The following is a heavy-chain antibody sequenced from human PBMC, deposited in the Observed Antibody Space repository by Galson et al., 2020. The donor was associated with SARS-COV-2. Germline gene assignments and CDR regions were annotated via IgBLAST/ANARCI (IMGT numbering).Heavy chain of an antibody. CDR2: IYYSGST. D-gene: IGHD6-19*01. CDR1: GGSISSGGYY. J-gene: IGHJ3*02. CDR3: ARTQVVRGWYDAFDI. Sequence: SETLSLTCAVSGGSISSGGYYWSWIRQQPGKGLEWIGCIYYSGSTSYNPSLKSLVTISIDTSKNQFSLNLRSVSAADTAIYSCARTQVVRGWYDAFDIWGQGTMVTVSS. V-gene: IGHV4-31*01.